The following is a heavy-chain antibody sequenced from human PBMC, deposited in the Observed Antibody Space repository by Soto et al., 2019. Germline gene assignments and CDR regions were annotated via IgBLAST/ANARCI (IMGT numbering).Heavy chain of an antibody. Sequence: GGSLRLSCAASGFTFSSYAMSWVRQAPGKGLEWVSAISGSGGSTYYADSVKGRFTISRDNSKNTLYLQMNSLRAEDTAVYYCAKDGRITIFGVVIWSFDYWGQGTLVTVSS. V-gene: IGHV3-23*01. J-gene: IGHJ4*02. CDR1: GFTFSSYA. D-gene: IGHD3-3*01. CDR3: AKDGRITIFGVVIWSFDY. CDR2: ISGSGGST.